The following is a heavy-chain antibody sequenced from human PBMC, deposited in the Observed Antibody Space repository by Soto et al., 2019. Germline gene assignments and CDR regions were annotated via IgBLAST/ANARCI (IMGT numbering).Heavy chain of an antibody. V-gene: IGHV4-59*01. CDR2: IYYSGST. CDR1: GGSISSYY. CDR3: ARGYNWFDP. J-gene: IGHJ5*02. Sequence: SETLSLTCTVSGGSISSYYWYWIRQPPGKGLEWIGYIYYSGSTNYNPSLKSRVTISVDTSKNQFSLKLSSVTAADTAVYYCARGYNWFDPWGQGTLVTVSS.